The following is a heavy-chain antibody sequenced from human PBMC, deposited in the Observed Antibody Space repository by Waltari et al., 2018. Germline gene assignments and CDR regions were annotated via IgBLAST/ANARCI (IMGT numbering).Heavy chain of an antibody. CDR2: INHSGST. CDR1: GGSFRGYY. J-gene: IGHJ4*02. D-gene: IGHD5-18*01. Sequence: QVQLQPWGAGLLKPSETLSLTCAVYGGSFRGYYWSWIRQPPGKGLEWIGEINHSGSTNYNPSLKSRVTISVDTSKNQFSLKLSSVTAADTAVYYCARGGYSYVLFDYWGQGTLVTVSS. CDR3: ARGGYSYVLFDY. V-gene: IGHV4-34*01.